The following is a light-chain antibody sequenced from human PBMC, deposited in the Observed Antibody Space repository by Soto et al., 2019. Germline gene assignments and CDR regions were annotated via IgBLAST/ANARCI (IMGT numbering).Light chain of an antibody. CDR3: SSYGGSNNLV. CDR2: EVS. J-gene: IGLJ2*01. CDR1: SSDVGGYNY. V-gene: IGLV2-8*01. Sequence: QSALTQPASVSGSPGQSITISCTGTSSDVGGYNYVSWYQQHPGKAPKLMIYEVSNRPSGVPDRFSGSKSGNRASLTVSGLQAEDEADYYCSSYGGSNNLVFGGGTKLTVL.